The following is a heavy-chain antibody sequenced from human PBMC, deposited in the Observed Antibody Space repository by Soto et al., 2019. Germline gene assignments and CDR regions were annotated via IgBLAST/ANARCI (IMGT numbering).Heavy chain of an antibody. CDR3: ATSYGNAWYNY. D-gene: IGHD6-13*01. V-gene: IGHV4-59*02. J-gene: IGHJ4*02. CDR2: MHYTGFS. Sequence: SETLSLTCSFSGDSVTGHYLTWIRQSPEKGLEWIGYMHYTGFSHYNPSLKSRLTISVDRSKNHFTLQLTSVTVADTAVYYRATSYGNAWYNYWGQGTQVTVSS. CDR1: GDSVTGHY.